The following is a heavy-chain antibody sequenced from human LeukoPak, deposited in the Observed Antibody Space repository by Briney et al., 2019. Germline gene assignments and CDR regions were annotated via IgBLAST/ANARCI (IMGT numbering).Heavy chain of an antibody. D-gene: IGHD3-3*01. V-gene: IGHV1-2*02. CDR3: ARGGVELYDFWSDYNWFDP. J-gene: IGHJ5*02. Sequence: ASVKVSCKASGYTFTGYYMHWVRQAPGQGLEWMGWINPNSGGTNYQGRVTMTRDTSISTAYMELSRLRSDDTAVYYCARGGVELYDFWSDYNWFDPWGQGTLVTVSS. CDR1: GYTFTGYY. CDR2: INPNSGGT.